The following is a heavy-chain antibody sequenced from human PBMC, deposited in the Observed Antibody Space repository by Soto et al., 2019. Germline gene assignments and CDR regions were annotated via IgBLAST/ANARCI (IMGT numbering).Heavy chain of an antibody. CDR2: IYWDDDK. J-gene: IGHJ2*01. Sequence: QITLKESGPTLVQPTQTLTLTCTFSGFSLSTSGVGVGWIRQPPGKALEWLALIYWDDDKRYSPSLKSRLTITKDASKNHMILTASNMGPGDTAPYYCANRVWTGRRYFDLWGRGTLVAFSS. CDR1: GFSLSTSGVG. CDR3: ANRVWTGRRYFDL. D-gene: IGHD3-3*01. V-gene: IGHV2-5*02.